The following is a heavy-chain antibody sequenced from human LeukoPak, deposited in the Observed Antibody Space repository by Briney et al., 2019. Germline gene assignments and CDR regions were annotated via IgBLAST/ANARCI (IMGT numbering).Heavy chain of an antibody. CDR2: INHSGST. D-gene: IGHD3-16*02. Sequence: PSETLPLTCAVYGGSFSGYYWSWIRQPPGKGLEWIGEINHSGSTNYNPSLKSRVTISVDTSKNQFSLKLSSVTAADTAVYYCARTTYVWGSYRLDYWGQGTLVTVSS. V-gene: IGHV4-34*01. CDR3: ARTTYVWGSYRLDY. J-gene: IGHJ4*02. CDR1: GGSFSGYY.